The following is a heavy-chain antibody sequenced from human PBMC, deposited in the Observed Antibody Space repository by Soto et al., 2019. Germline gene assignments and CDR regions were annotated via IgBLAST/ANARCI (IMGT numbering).Heavy chain of an antibody. Sequence: HPGGSLRLSCAASGFTFSSYGMHWVRQAPGKGLEWVAVIWYDGSNKYYADSVKGRFTISRDNSKNTLYLQMNSLRAEDTAVYYCARDWGLVGLENYYYGMDVWGQGTTVTVSS. CDR1: GFTFSSYG. CDR3: ARDWGLVGLENYYYGMDV. D-gene: IGHD2-21*01. CDR2: IWYDGSNK. J-gene: IGHJ6*02. V-gene: IGHV3-33*01.